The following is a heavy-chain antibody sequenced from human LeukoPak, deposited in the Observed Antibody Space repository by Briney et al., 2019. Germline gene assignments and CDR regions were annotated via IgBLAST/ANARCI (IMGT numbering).Heavy chain of an antibody. J-gene: IGHJ4*02. CDR2: ISGSGGTT. CDR1: GFTFSSYA. V-gene: IGHV3-23*01. D-gene: IGHD3-10*01. Sequence: GGSLRLSCAASGFTFSSYAMTWVRQAPGKGLEWVAGISGSGGTTYYADSVKGRLTVSRDNSKNTLYLQMHSLRAEDTAVYYCAKGRDALVRGVIITTRFDNWGQGTLVTVSS. CDR3: AKGRDALVRGVIITTRFDN.